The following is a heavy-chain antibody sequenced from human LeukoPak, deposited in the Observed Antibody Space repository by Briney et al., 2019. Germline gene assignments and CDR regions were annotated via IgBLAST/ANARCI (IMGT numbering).Heavy chain of an antibody. CDR3: ATPYIGGSCSGSGAFDI. Sequence: LETLSLTCTVYGGSIRSSSYDWGSIRQPPGKGLEWIGNIDHGGSIYYNPSLKSRVTISVDTSTNQLSLKVTSVTAADTVAYYCATPYIGGSCSGSGAFDIWGQGTMVPVSS. D-gene: IGHD2-15*01. V-gene: IGHV4-39*01. J-gene: IGHJ3*02. CDR1: GGSIRSSSYD. CDR2: IDHGGSI.